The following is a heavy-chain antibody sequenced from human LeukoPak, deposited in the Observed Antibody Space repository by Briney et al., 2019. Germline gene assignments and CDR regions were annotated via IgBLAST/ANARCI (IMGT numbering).Heavy chain of an antibody. Sequence: PGGSLRLSCAASGFTFSSYWMHWVRQAPGKGLEWVSSISSSSSYIYYADSVKGRFTISRDNAKNSLYLQMNSLRAEDTAVYYCARDIRGLRKSGAFDIWGQGTMVTVSS. CDR3: ARDIRGLRKSGAFDI. J-gene: IGHJ3*02. V-gene: IGHV3-21*01. CDR2: ISSSSSYI. D-gene: IGHD1-14*01. CDR1: GFTFSSYW.